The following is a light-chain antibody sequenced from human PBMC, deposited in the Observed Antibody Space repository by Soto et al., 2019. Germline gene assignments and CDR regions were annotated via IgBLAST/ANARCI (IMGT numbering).Light chain of an antibody. Sequence: EIVVTQSPATLSASPGERVTLSCRASQFVSSRLAWYQQRPGQAPRLLINDASRRATGIPDRFSGSGSGADFTLTISSLEPEDFAVYYCQQRSSWPITFGQGTRLDIK. CDR3: QQRSSWPIT. J-gene: IGKJ5*01. CDR1: QFVSSR. CDR2: DAS. V-gene: IGKV3-11*01.